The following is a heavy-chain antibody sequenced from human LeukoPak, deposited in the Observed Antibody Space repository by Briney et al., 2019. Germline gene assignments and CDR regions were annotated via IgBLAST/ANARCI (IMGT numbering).Heavy chain of an antibody. Sequence: SVKVSCKASGGTFSSYAISWVRQAPGQGLEWMGGIIPIFGTANYAQKFQGRVTITTDESTSTAYMELSSLRSEDTAVYYCARDLLNPDYYDSSGYSYGAFDIWGQGTMGTVSS. V-gene: IGHV1-69*05. CDR3: ARDLLNPDYYDSSGYSYGAFDI. D-gene: IGHD3-22*01. J-gene: IGHJ3*02. CDR2: IIPIFGTA. CDR1: GGTFSSYA.